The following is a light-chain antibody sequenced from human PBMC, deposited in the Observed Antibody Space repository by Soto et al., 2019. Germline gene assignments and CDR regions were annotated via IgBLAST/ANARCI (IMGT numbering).Light chain of an antibody. CDR3: SSDTSGSTLV. CDR2: EVS. Sequence: QSVLTQPASVSGSPGQSITISCTGASSDISNYNYVSWYQQHPNTAPKLMIYEVSNRPSGISHRFSGSKSGNTASLTISGLQAEDEAHYYCSSDTSGSTLVFGTGTKVTVL. J-gene: IGLJ1*01. CDR1: SSDISNYNY. V-gene: IGLV2-14*01.